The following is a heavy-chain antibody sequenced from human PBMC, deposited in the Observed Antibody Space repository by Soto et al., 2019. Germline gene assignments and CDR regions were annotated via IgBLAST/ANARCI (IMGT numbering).Heavy chain of an antibody. V-gene: IGHV1-18*01. CDR3: ARSNGDYVYYDY. CDR2: ISTYNGDT. D-gene: IGHD4-17*01. Sequence: QVQLVQSGADVKRPGASVKVSCKASGYTFSSYGITWVRQAPGQGLEWMGWISTYNGDTIYAPNLQGRLTMTTDTSTDTVYMELRRLRSDDTAVYYCARSNGDYVYYDYWGQGTLVTVSS. CDR1: GYTFSSYG. J-gene: IGHJ4*02.